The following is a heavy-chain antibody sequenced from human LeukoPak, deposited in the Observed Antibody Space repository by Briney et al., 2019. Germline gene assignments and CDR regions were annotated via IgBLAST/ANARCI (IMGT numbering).Heavy chain of an antibody. CDR2: ISSSSSYI. Sequence: GGSLRLSCAASGFTFSSYSMNWVRQAPGKGLEWVSSISSSSSYIYYADSVKGRFTISRDNAKNSLYLQMNSLRAEDTAVYYCARDESDDYVWGSDRHDYWGQGTLVTVSS. CDR3: ARDESDDYVWGSDRHDY. V-gene: IGHV3-21*01. J-gene: IGHJ4*02. CDR1: GFTFSSYS. D-gene: IGHD3-16*02.